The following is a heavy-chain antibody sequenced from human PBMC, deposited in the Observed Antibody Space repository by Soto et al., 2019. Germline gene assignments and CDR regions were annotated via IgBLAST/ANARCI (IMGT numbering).Heavy chain of an antibody. CDR3: ARYGSGYDTSGEYLYHAFEI. CDR2: LYSTGST. CDR1: GGSFSSYY. Sequence: PSETLSLTCAVYGGSFSSYYWSWIRQAAGKGLEWIGRLYSTGSTNYNPSLRSRVTMSVGTSRNQFSLTLTSVTAADTAVYYCARYGSGYDTSGEYLYHAFEIGGQGKMV. J-gene: IGHJ3*02. D-gene: IGHD3-22*01. V-gene: IGHV4-59*10.